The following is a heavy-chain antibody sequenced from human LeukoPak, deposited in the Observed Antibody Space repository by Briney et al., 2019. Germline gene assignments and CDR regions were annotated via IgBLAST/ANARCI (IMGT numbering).Heavy chain of an antibody. D-gene: IGHD3-10*01. J-gene: IGHJ4*02. V-gene: IGHV4-38-2*02. CDR3: ARDPFYYGSGSYQNYYFDY. Sequence: SETLSLTCAVSGYSISSGYYWGWIRQPPGKGLEWIGGIYHSGSTYYNPSLKSRVTISVDTSKNQFSLKLSSVTAADTAVYYCARDPFYYGSGSYQNYYFDYWGQGTLVTVSS. CDR2: IYHSGST. CDR1: GYSISSGYY.